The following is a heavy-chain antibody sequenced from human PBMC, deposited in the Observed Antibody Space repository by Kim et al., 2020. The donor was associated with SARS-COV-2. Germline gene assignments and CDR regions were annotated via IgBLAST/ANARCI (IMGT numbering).Heavy chain of an antibody. Sequence: ASVKVSCKASGYSFTTYCITWGRQAPGQGIEWLGWISAYNGETKTAQRLQDRVSMTTESSTSTAFLELSSLSSDDTALYYCARGYATSSIDWYFDFWGRGTLVPASS. D-gene: IGHD2-2*01. V-gene: IGHV1-18*01. CDR2: ISAYNGET. J-gene: IGHJ2*01. CDR1: GYSFTTYC. CDR3: ARGYATSSIDWYFDF.